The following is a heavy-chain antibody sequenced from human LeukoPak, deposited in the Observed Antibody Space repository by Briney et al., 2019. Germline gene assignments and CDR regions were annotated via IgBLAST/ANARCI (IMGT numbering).Heavy chain of an antibody. D-gene: IGHD6-19*01. CDR1: GYTFTSSD. J-gene: IGHJ1*01. CDR2: MNPNSGNT. Sequence: ASVKVSCKASGYTFTSSDINWVRQATGQGLEWMGWMNPNSGNTGYAQKFQGRVTMTRNTSISTAYMELSSLRSEDTAVYYCARKYSSGWKLSVFQHWGQGTLVTVSS. CDR3: ARKYSSGWKLSVFQH. V-gene: IGHV1-8*01.